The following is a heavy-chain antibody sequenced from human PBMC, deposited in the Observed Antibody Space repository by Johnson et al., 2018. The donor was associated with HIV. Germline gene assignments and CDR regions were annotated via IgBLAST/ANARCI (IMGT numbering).Heavy chain of an antibody. D-gene: IGHD5-18*01. J-gene: IGHJ3*02. CDR2: ISYDGSNK. Sequence: QMLLVESGGGVVQPGRSLRLSCAASGFTFSSYAMHWVRQAPGKGLEWVAVISYDGSNKYYADSVKGRFTISRDNSKNTLYLQVKSLRAEETAIYYCAKDRLAMGILDSWGQGTVVIVSS. CDR3: AKDRLAMGILDS. V-gene: IGHV3-30*04. CDR1: GFTFSSYA.